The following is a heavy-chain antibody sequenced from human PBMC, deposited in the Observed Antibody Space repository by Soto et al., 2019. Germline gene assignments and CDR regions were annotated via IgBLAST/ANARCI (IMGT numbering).Heavy chain of an antibody. CDR3: ARGMVGWNHYSDAFDI. D-gene: IGHD1-1*01. CDR2: IGTAGDT. Sequence: GGSLRLSCAASGFTFSSYDMHWVRQATGKGLEWVSAIGTAGDTYYPGSVKGRFTISRENAKNSLYLQMNSLRAGDTAVYYCARGMVGWNHYSDAFDIWGQGTMVTVSS. CDR1: GFTFSSYD. V-gene: IGHV3-13*01. J-gene: IGHJ3*02.